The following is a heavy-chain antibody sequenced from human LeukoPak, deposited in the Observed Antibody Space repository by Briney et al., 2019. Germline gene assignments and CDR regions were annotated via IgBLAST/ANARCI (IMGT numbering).Heavy chain of an antibody. CDR3: ARDSGGSYSGYDPTLAGP. CDR1: GYTFTGYY. Sequence: GASVKVSCKASGYTFTGYYIHWVRQAPGQGLEWMGWINPNSGGTNYAQKFQGRVTMTRDTSISTAYMELSRLRSDDAAVYYCARDSGGSYSGYDPTLAGPWGQGTLVIVSS. D-gene: IGHD5-12*01. CDR2: INPNSGGT. V-gene: IGHV1-2*02. J-gene: IGHJ5*02.